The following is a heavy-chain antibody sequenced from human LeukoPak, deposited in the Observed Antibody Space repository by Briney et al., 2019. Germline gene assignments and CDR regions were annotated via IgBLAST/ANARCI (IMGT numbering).Heavy chain of an antibody. CDR1: EFNVSNYW. J-gene: IGHJ4*02. D-gene: IGHD5-18*01. V-gene: IGHV3-74*03. CDR3: ARWDTGMAAFDL. Sequence: GGSLRLSCAASEFNVSNYWMHWLRHAPGTGPMWVSRINGDGSDTKYADSVKLRLTISRDNDKNTLYLHMNSLRAEDTALYWCARWDTGMAAFDLWGQGTLVTVSS. CDR2: INGDGSDT.